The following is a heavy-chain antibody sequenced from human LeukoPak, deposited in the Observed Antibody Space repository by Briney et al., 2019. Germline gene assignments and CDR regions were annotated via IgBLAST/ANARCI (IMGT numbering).Heavy chain of an antibody. Sequence: PGGSLRPSCVASGFTFSSYWMSWVRQAPGKGLEWVAHTNNDGSAKFFVDSLKGRFTISRDNAKNSLYLQMSSLRVEDTALYYCARLITSEAGRGMDVWGPGTTVTVSS. CDR3: ARLITSEAGRGMDV. CDR2: TNNDGSAK. J-gene: IGHJ6*02. V-gene: IGHV3-7*01. CDR1: GFTFSSYW. D-gene: IGHD1-14*01.